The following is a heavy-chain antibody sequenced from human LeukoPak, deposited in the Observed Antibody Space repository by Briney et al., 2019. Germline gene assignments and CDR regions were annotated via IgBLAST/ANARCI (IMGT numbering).Heavy chain of an antibody. D-gene: IGHD3-10*01. CDR3: AKDGGSGSYYQGTYYYYGMDV. V-gene: IGHV3-30*18. CDR1: GFTFSTYG. Sequence: GGSLRLSCAVSGFTFSTYGMHWGCQAPRKGLEWVAVISYDGSNKYYADSVKGRFTISRDNSKNTLYLQMNSLRAEDTAVYYCAKDGGSGSYYQGTYYYYGMDVWGQGTTVTVSS. J-gene: IGHJ6*02. CDR2: ISYDGSNK.